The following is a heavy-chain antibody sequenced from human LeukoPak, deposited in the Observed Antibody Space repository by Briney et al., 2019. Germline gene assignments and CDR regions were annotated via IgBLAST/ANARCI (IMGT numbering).Heavy chain of an antibody. J-gene: IGHJ5*02. CDR3: AKDSRYQLSNWLDP. V-gene: IGHV3-23*01. CDR2: ISGSGGST. D-gene: IGHD2-2*01. CDR1: GFTFSSYA. Sequence: GGSLRLSCAASGFTFSSYAMSWVRQAPGKGLEWVSAISGSGGSTYYADSVKGRFTISRDNSKNTLYLQMNSLRAEDTAVYYCAKDSRYQLSNWLDPWGQGTLVTVSS.